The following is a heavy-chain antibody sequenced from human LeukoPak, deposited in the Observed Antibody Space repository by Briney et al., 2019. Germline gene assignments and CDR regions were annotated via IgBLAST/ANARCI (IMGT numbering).Heavy chain of an antibody. CDR3: ANFDGDSQAFHI. CDR1: GFTF. Sequence: GGSLRPSCSASGFTFHWVRQTPGKGLQWVAAILYDGSKKYYADSVKGRFSVYRDNSNNTLYLQMNSLKTEDTAVYSCANFDGDSQAFHIWGQGTMVTVSS. V-gene: IGHV3-30*18. CDR2: ILYDGSKK. D-gene: IGHD3-9*01. J-gene: IGHJ3*02.